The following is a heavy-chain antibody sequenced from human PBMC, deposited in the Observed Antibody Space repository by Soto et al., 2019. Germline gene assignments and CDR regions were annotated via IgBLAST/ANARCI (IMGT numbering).Heavy chain of an antibody. D-gene: IGHD3-10*01. CDR3: ATADRHYFGVADFFDS. V-gene: IGHV1-3*01. CDR1: GYTFTKYN. J-gene: IGHJ4*02. Sequence: QVQLLQSGAEVREPGASVRVSCTTSGYTFTKYNIHWLRQAPGQSLEWMGWINAGNGNTRYSQRFQGGVTMTADTSASVAHMAMASLTTEDTGTYFCATADRHYFGVADFFDSWGQGTLVLVSS. CDR2: INAGNGNT.